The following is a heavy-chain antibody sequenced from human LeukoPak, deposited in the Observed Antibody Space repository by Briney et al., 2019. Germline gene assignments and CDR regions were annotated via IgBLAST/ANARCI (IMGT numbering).Heavy chain of an antibody. CDR2: IYSGGST. Sequence: GGSLRLSCAASGFTVSSNYMSRVRQAPGKGLEWVSVIYSGGSTYYADSVEGRFTISRDNSKNTLYLQMNSLRAEDTAVYYCARVIGLRTGSFYYYYGMDVWGQGTTVTVSS. CDR1: GFTVSSNY. V-gene: IGHV3-53*01. J-gene: IGHJ6*02. D-gene: IGHD1-1*01. CDR3: ARVIGLRTGSFYYYYGMDV.